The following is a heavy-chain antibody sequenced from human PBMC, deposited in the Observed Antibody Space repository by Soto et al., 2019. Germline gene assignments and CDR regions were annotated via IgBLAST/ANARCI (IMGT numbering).Heavy chain of an antibody. J-gene: IGHJ3*02. CDR2: IKSKTDGGTT. CDR3: TTESRSLRFLECFFWNALDT. CDR1: GFTFSSYA. V-gene: IGHV3-15*01. Sequence: GGSLRLSCAASGFTFSSYAMSWVRQAPGKGLEWVGRIKSKTDGGTTDYAAPGKGRFTISRDDSKNTLYLQRNSLKSEDTAVYYCTTESRSLRFLECFFWNALDTWGIETMST. D-gene: IGHD3-3*01.